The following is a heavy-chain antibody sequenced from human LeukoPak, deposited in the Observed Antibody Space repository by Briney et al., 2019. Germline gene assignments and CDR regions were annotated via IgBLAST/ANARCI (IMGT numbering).Heavy chain of an antibody. CDR3: ARDRGCCSSTSCYSCAFDI. V-gene: IGHV1-46*01. D-gene: IGHD2-2*01. CDR1: GYTFTSYY. CDR2: INPSGGST. J-gene: IGHJ3*02. Sequence: ASVKVSCKASGYTFTSYYMHWVRQAPGQGLEWMGIINPSGGSTSYAQKFQGRVTMTRDTSASTVYMELSSLRSEDTAVYYCARDRGCCSSTSCYSCAFDIWGQGTMVTVSS.